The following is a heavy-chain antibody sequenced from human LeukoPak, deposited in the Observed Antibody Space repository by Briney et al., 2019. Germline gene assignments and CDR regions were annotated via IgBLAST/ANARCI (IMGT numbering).Heavy chain of an antibody. D-gene: IGHD3-3*01. Sequence: ASVKVSCKASGYTFTSYGISWVRQAPGQGLEWMGWISGSNGNTNYAQKLQGRVTMTTDTSTSTAYMELSSLRSEDTAVYYCATGKGVVNRWIDYWGQGTLVTVSS. J-gene: IGHJ4*02. V-gene: IGHV1-18*01. CDR2: ISGSNGNT. CDR3: ATGKGVVNRWIDY. CDR1: GYTFTSYG.